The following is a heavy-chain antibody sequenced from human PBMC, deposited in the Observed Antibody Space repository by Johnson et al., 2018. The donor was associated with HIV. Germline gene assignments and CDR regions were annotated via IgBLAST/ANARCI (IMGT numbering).Heavy chain of an antibody. CDR2: IRGRGGSI. CDR3: ARGHSDLVTASDI. J-gene: IGHJ3*02. Sequence: VQLVESGGGLVQPGGSLRLSCAASGFTFSSYTMSWVRQAPAKGLEWVSRIRGRGGSIFYADSVKGRFTISRDNSKNTLYLQMNGLRADDTAVYHCARGHSDLVTASDIWGHGTMVTVSS. V-gene: IGHV3-23*04. CDR1: GFTFSSYT. D-gene: IGHD2-21*02.